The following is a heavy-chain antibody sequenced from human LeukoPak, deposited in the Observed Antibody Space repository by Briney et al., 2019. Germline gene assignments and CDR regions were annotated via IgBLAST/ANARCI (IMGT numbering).Heavy chain of an antibody. J-gene: IGHJ4*02. Sequence: GGSLRLSCAASGFTFSSYAMSWVRQAPGEGLEWVSAISASGGGTYYADSVKGRFTLSRDITKNTLFLQMNSLRAEDTAIYYCAKGVLLYFDYWGQGTLVTVSS. CDR1: GFTFSSYA. CDR3: AKGVLLYFDY. D-gene: IGHD2-21*01. V-gene: IGHV3-23*01. CDR2: ISASGGGT.